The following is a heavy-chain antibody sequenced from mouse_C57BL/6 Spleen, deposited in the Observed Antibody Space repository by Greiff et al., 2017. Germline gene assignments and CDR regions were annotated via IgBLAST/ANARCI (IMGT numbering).Heavy chain of an antibody. J-gene: IGHJ2*01. D-gene: IGHD1-1*01. Sequence: EVMLVESGPVLVKPGASVKMSCKASGYTFTDYYMNWVKQSHGKSLEWIGVINPYNGGTSYNQKFKGKATLTVDKSSSTAYMELNSLTSEDSAVYYCARCLDYYGSSYDYWGQGTTLTVSS. V-gene: IGHV1-19*01. CDR3: ARCLDYYGSSYDY. CDR2: INPYNGGT. CDR1: GYTFTDYY.